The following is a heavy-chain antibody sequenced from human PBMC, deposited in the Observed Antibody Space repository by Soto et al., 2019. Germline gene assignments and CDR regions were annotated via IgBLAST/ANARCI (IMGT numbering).Heavy chain of an antibody. CDR2: IYYSGST. V-gene: IGHV4-59*01. CDR3: ASYDFWSGYRFDY. J-gene: IGHJ4*02. CDR1: GGSISSYY. Sequence: SETLSLTCTASGGSISSYYWSWIRQPPGKGLEWIGYIYYSGSTNYNPSLKSRVTISVDTSKNQFSLKLSSVTAADTAVYYCASYDFWSGYRFDYWGQRTLVTVSS. D-gene: IGHD3-3*01.